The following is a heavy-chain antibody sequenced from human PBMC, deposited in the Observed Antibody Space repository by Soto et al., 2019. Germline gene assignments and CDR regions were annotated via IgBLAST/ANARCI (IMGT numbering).Heavy chain of an antibody. D-gene: IGHD6-6*01. V-gene: IGHV1-2*02. CDR3: ARDDGSSLDF. CDR2: INPNSGGT. J-gene: IGHJ4*02. Sequence: QVHLMQSGAEVRKPGASVKVSCKASGYPFTGYYLHWVRQAPGQGLEWMGWINPNSGGTHFAQKFQDRVTMTRDTSISTAYMELSGLRSDDTAVYYCARDDGSSLDFWGQGSLVTVSS. CDR1: GYPFTGYY.